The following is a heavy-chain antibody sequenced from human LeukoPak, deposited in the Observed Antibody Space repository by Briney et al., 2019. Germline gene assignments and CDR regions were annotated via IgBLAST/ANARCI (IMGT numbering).Heavy chain of an antibody. CDR1: GGSISSGSYY. D-gene: IGHD3-10*01. Sequence: SETLSLTCTVSGGSISSGSYYWSWIRQPAGKGLEWIGRIYTSGSRNYNPSLKSRVTISVDTSKNQFSLKLNSVTAADTAVYYCARVEEGYGSGRRENYYYYYMDVWGKGTTVTISS. CDR2: IYTSGSR. CDR3: ARVEEGYGSGRRENYYYYYMDV. J-gene: IGHJ6*03. V-gene: IGHV4-61*02.